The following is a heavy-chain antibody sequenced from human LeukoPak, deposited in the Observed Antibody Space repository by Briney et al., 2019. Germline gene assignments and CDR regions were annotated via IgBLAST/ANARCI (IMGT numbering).Heavy chain of an antibody. CDR2: ISYDGSNK. V-gene: IGHV3-30*19. Sequence: GGSLRLSCAASGLSFSNYGMQWVRQAPGKGLEWAAVISYDGSNKYYADSVKGRFTISRDNSKNTLYLQMNSLRAEDTAVYYCAREGRSNPHGDYDSYYFDYWGQGTLVTVSS. CDR3: AREGRSNPHGDYDSYYFDY. J-gene: IGHJ4*02. D-gene: IGHD4-17*01. CDR1: GLSFSNYG.